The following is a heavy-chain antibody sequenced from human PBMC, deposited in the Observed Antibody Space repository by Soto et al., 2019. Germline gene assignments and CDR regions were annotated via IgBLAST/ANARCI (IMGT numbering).Heavy chain of an antibody. V-gene: IGHV1-69*01. D-gene: IGHD3-22*01. CDR3: ASRLGYDSSGYYYPEYFQH. Sequence: QVQLVQSGAEVKKPGSSVKVSCKASGGTFSSYAISWVRRAPGQGLEWMGGIIPIFGTANYAQKFQGRVTITADEFTSTAYMELSSLRSEDTAVYYCASRLGYDSSGYYYPEYFQHWGQGTLVTVSS. J-gene: IGHJ1*01. CDR2: IIPIFGTA. CDR1: GGTFSSYA.